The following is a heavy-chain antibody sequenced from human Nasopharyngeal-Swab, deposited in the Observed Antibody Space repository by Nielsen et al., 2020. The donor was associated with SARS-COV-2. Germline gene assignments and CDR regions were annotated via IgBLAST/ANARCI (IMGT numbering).Heavy chain of an antibody. D-gene: IGHD2-21*02. Sequence: VRQAPGKGLEWVSYFSSSGSTIYYADSVKGRFTISRDNAKNSLYLQMNSLRAEDTAVYYCARDPTSIVVVTAIPGGFDYWGQGTLVTVSS. CDR2: FSSSGSTI. CDR3: ARDPTSIVVVTAIPGGFDY. J-gene: IGHJ4*02. V-gene: IGHV3-48*03.